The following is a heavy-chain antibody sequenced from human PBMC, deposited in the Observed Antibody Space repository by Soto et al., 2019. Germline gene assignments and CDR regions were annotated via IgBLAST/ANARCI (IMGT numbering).Heavy chain of an antibody. CDR1: GYTFTDYY. CDR2: INPNSGGT. CDR3: ARAGIAASGSGEYGMDV. J-gene: IGHJ6*02. D-gene: IGHD6-13*01. Sequence: ASVKVSCKASGYTFTDYYMHWVRQAPGQGLEWMGWINPNSGGTKYAQKLQGRVTMTRDTSISTAHMELSSLRSDDTAVYYCARAGIAASGSGEYGMDVWGQGTTVTVSS. V-gene: IGHV1-2*02.